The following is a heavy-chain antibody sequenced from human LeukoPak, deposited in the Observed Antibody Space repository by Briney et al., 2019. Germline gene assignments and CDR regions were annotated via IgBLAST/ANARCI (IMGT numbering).Heavy chain of an antibody. J-gene: IGHJ4*02. CDR1: GFTFSTYT. Sequence: GGSLRLSCAASGFTFSTYTMHWVRQAPGKGLEWVSYINSGSSTIYYADSVKGRFTISRDNAKNSLYLQMDSLRAEDTAVYYCARDMDPYYFDCWGQGTLVTVSS. D-gene: IGHD3-10*01. V-gene: IGHV3-48*01. CDR3: ARDMDPYYFDC. CDR2: INSGSSTI.